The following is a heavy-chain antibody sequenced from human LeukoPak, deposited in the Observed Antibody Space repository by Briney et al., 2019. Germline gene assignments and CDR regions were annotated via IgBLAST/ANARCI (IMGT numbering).Heavy chain of an antibody. D-gene: IGHD2-15*01. J-gene: IGHJ5*02. CDR2: IYSSGST. V-gene: IGHV4-4*07. CDR1: GGSISSYY. Sequence: SETLSLTCTVSGGSISSYYWSWIRQPAGKGLEWIGRIYSSGSTNYNPSLKSRVTMSVDTSKNQFSLKLNSVTAADTAVYYCARVDGSCSGGSCPSGKWFDPWGQGTLVTVSS. CDR3: ARVDGSCSGGSCPSGKWFDP.